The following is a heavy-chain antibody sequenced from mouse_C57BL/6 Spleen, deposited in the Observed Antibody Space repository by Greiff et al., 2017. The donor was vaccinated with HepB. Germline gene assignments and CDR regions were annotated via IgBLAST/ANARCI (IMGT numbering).Heavy chain of an antibody. D-gene: IGHD1-1*01. CDR2: IYPRDGST. CDR1: GYTFTSYD. J-gene: IGHJ4*01. Sequence: QVQLKESGPELVKPGASVKLSCKASGYTFTSYDINWVKQRPGQGLEWIGWIYPRDGSTKYNEKFKGKATLTVDTSSSTAYMELHSLTSEDSAVYFCARDYYGSSYGCYAMDYWGQGTSVTVSS. V-gene: IGHV1-85*01. CDR3: ARDYYGSSYGCYAMDY.